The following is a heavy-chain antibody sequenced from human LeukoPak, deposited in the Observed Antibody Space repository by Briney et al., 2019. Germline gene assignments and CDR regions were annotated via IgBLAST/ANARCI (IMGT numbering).Heavy chain of an antibody. CDR2: IIPIFGTA. CDR1: GGTFSSYA. Sequence: SVKVSCKASGGTFSSYAISWVRQAPGQGLEWMGGIIPIFGTANYAQKFQGRVTITADESTSTAYMGLSSLRSEDTAVYYCARASVRDGYNPLIWGQGTLVTVSS. J-gene: IGHJ4*02. CDR3: ARASVRDGYNPLI. V-gene: IGHV1-69*13. D-gene: IGHD5-24*01.